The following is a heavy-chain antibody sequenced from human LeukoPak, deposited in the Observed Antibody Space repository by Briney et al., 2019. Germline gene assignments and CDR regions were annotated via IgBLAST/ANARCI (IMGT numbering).Heavy chain of an antibody. J-gene: IGHJ3*02. Sequence: SETLSLTCTVSGGSIISSSFWWGWIRQPPGKGLEWIGSIYYSGVSYYNTSLKSRVTISVDTSKNQFSLKLSSVTAADTAVYYCARDAAGDYYDSSVAFDIWGQGTMVTVSS. CDR2: IYYSGVS. CDR1: GGSIISSSFW. V-gene: IGHV4-39*01. D-gene: IGHD3-22*01. CDR3: ARDAAGDYYDSSVAFDI.